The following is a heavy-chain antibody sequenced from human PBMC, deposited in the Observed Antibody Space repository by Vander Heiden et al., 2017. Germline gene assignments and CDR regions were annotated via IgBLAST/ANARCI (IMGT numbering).Heavy chain of an antibody. Sequence: QVQLQQWGAGLLKPSATLSLTCAVYGGSFGGYYWSWIRQPPGKGLEWIGESNHSGSTNYNPSLKSRVTISVDTSKNQFSLKLSSVTAADTAVYYCAKAGPNYDILTGYYTGKYFDYWGQGTLVTVSS. CDR2: SNHSGST. CDR1: GGSFGGYY. J-gene: IGHJ4*02. V-gene: IGHV4-34*01. D-gene: IGHD3-9*01. CDR3: AKAGPNYDILTGYYTGKYFDY.